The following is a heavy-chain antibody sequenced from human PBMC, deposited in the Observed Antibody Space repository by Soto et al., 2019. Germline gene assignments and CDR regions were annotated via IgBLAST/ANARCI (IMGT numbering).Heavy chain of an antibody. CDR1: GGNFRDYA. J-gene: IGHJ6*02. D-gene: IGHD3-16*01. CDR3: ATSREFYAAMDV. Sequence: QVHLGQSGTEVKKPGSSVKVSCKASGGNFRDYAISWVRQAPGQGPEWMGGIMAVFGTATYAQKFQGRVTISAEKFTTTAYLDLSSLTSGDAAVYYSATSREFYAAMDVWGQGTTVTVPS. V-gene: IGHV1-69*06. CDR2: IMAVFGTA.